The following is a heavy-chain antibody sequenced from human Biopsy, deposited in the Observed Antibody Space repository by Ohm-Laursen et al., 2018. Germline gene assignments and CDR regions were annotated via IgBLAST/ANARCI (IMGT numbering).Heavy chain of an antibody. Sequence: SDTLSLTCTVSGGSISNYYWSWIRQPAGKGLEWIGRIYGSGSTNYNPSLKSRVTMSVDTSKNQFSLILSSMTAADTAVYYCAREPRIAAVAYFDPWGQGTLVTVSS. V-gene: IGHV4-4*07. CDR3: AREPRIAAVAYFDP. J-gene: IGHJ5*02. CDR1: GGSISNYY. D-gene: IGHD6-13*01. CDR2: IYGSGST.